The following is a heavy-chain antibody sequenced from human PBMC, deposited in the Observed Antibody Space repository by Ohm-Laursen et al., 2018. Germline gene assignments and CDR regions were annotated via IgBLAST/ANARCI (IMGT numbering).Heavy chain of an antibody. Sequence: PGTLSLTCTVSGGSVTSYYWSWIRQTPGKGLEWIGYINYSGSTDYNPSLKSRVTLSVETSKNQFSLKLNSVTAADTAVFYCARYQRSSGGVYYLDYWGQGTLVTVSS. CDR3: ARYQRSSGGVYYLDY. D-gene: IGHD6-13*01. CDR1: GGSVTSYY. J-gene: IGHJ4*02. V-gene: IGHV4-59*02. CDR2: INYSGST.